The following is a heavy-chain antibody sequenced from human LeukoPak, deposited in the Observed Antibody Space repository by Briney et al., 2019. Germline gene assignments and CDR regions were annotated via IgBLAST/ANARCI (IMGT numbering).Heavy chain of an antibody. CDR1: GYTFTSYG. D-gene: IGHD6-13*01. CDR2: ISAYNGNT. Sequence: ASVTVSCKASGYTFTSYGISWVRQAPGQGLEWMGWISAYNGNTNYAQKLQGRVTMTTDTSTSTAYMELRSLRSDDTAVYYCARKTIAGGYNWFDPWGQGTLVTVSS. CDR3: ARKTIAGGYNWFDP. J-gene: IGHJ5*02. V-gene: IGHV1-18*01.